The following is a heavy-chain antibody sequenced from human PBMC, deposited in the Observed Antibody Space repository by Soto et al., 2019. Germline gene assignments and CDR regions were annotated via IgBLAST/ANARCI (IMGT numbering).Heavy chain of an antibody. CDR3: ARCLAAPPTLNRACDY. Sequence: SEIPSLTAAVYGECFSGYYWSLIRQHPGKGLEWIGEINHSGSTNYNPSLKSRVTISVDTSKNQFSLKVSSVTAADTAVYYCARCLAAPPTLNRACDYSGHQMLV. V-gene: IGHV4-34*01. CDR1: GECFSGYY. CDR2: INHSGST. J-gene: IGHJ4*01. D-gene: IGHD6-6*01.